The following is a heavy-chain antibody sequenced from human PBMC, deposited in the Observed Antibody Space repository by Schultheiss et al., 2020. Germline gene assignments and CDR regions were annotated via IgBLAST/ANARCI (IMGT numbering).Heavy chain of an antibody. D-gene: IGHD6-19*01. CDR2: IYYSGSA. V-gene: IGHV4-39*01. CDR3: ASSIAVAGYYFDY. J-gene: IGHJ4*02. CDR1: GASISSSTYY. Sequence: SQTLSLTCAVSGASISSSTYYWGWIRQPPGKGLEWIGSIYYSGSAYYTPSLKSRVTISVDTSKNQFSLKLSSVTAADTAVYYCASSIAVAGYYFDYWGQGTLVTVSS.